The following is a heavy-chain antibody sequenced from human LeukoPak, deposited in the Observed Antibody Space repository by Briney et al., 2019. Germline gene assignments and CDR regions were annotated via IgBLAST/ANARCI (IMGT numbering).Heavy chain of an antibody. J-gene: IGHJ4*02. CDR1: GFTFSSYE. CDR3: ARGRASGLFDY. V-gene: IGHV3-48*03. D-gene: IGHD3-3*01. CDR2: ISSSGSTI. Sequence: GGSLRHSCATSGFTFSSYEMNWVRQAPGKGLEWVSNISSSGSTIYYADSVKGRFTISRDNAKNSLYLQMNSLRAEDTAVYYCARGRASGLFDYWGQGTLVTVSS.